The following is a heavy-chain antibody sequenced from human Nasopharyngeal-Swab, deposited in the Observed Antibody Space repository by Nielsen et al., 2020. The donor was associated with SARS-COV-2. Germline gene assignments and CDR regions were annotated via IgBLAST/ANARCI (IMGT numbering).Heavy chain of an antibody. V-gene: IGHV4-39*01. CDR1: GGSISSSSYY. Sequence: GSLRLSCTVSGGSISSSSYYWGWIRQPPGKGLEWIGSIYYSGSTYYNPSLKSRVTISVDTSKNQFSLKLSSVTAADTAVYYCASTPVDIVATYVWGQGTMVTVSS. CDR2: IYYSGST. J-gene: IGHJ3*01. CDR3: ASTPVDIVATYV. D-gene: IGHD5-12*01.